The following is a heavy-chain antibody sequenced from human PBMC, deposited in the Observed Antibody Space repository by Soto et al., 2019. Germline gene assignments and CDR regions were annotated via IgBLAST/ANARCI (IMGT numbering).Heavy chain of an antibody. D-gene: IGHD6-19*01. CDR3: AKVISGFGASYY. CDR2: ITGSGGGGT. Sequence: GGSLRLSCAASGFTFRNYAMCWVRQAPGKGLEWVSGITGSGGGGTYYADSVKGRFTISRDNSKSTLYLQMNSLRAEDTAVYYCAKVISGFGASYYWGQGTLVPVSS. V-gene: IGHV3-23*01. J-gene: IGHJ4*02. CDR1: GFTFRNYA.